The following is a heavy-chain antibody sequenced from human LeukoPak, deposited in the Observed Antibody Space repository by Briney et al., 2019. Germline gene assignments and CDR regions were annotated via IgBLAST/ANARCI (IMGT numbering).Heavy chain of an antibody. V-gene: IGHV3-23*01. D-gene: IGHD3-10*02. Sequence: SGGSLRLSCAASGFTFDDYTMHWVRQAPGKGLEWVSAISGSGSGTDYADSVKGRFTISRDNSKNTVYLQMNSLRAEDTALYYCAKDVREYNRPVDYWGQGTLVTVSS. CDR3: AKDVREYNRPVDY. CDR1: GFTFDDYT. J-gene: IGHJ4*02. CDR2: ISGSGSGT.